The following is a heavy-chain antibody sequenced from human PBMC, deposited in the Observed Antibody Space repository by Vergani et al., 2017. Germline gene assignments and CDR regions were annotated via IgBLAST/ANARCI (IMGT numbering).Heavy chain of an antibody. Sequence: EVQLVESGGGLVKPGGSLRLSCAASGFTFSNAWMSWVRQAPGKGLVWVDRIKSKTDGGTTDYAAPVKCRFTISRDESKNTLYLQMNSLKPEDTAVYYCTTDGYDGSGSYYSVVYYYGMDVWGQGTTVTVSS. CDR2: IKSKTDGGTT. CDR1: GFTFSNAW. V-gene: IGHV3-15*01. D-gene: IGHD3-10*01. J-gene: IGHJ6*02. CDR3: TTDGYDGSGSYYSVVYYYGMDV.